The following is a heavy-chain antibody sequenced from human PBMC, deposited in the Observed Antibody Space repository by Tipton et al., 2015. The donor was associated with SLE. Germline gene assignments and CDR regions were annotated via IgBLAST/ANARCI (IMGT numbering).Heavy chain of an antibody. CDR1: GFTFSSYA. D-gene: IGHD4-17*01. CDR2: ISGSGGST. Sequence: SLRLSCAASGFTFSSYAMSWVRQAPGKGLEWVSAISGSGGSTYYADSVKGRFTISRDNSKNTLYLQINSLRAEATAVYYCAKERDYGDHGGFDYWGQGTLVTVSS. V-gene: IGHV3-23*01. CDR3: AKERDYGDHGGFDY. J-gene: IGHJ4*02.